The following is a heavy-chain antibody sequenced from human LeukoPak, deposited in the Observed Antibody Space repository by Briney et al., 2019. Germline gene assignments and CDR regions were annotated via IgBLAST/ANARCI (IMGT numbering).Heavy chain of an antibody. D-gene: IGHD6-19*01. CDR1: GFTFDDYA. V-gene: IGHV3-43*02. Sequence: GGSLRLSCAASGFTFDDYAMHWVRQAPGKGPEWVSLISGDGGSTYYADSVKGRFTISRDNSKNSLYLQMNSLRTEDTALYYCAKDSVGSGWRYFDCWGQGTLVTVSS. J-gene: IGHJ4*02. CDR3: AKDSVGSGWRYFDC. CDR2: ISGDGGST.